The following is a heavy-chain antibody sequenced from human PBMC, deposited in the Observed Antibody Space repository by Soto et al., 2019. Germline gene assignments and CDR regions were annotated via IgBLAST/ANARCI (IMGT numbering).Heavy chain of an antibody. V-gene: IGHV4-39*01. CDR2: IYYSGST. CDR1: GGSISSSSYY. D-gene: IGHD6-13*01. CDR3: ARPAIAAAQYYYYYYMDV. J-gene: IGHJ6*03. Sequence: SETLSLTCTVSGGSISSSSYYWGWIRQPPGKGLEWIGSIYYSGSTYYNPSLKSRVTISVDTSKNQFSLKLSSVTAADTAVYYCARPAIAAAQYYYYYYMDVWGKGTTVTVSS.